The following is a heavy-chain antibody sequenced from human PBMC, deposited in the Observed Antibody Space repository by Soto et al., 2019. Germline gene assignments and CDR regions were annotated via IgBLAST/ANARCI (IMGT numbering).Heavy chain of an antibody. J-gene: IGHJ3*02. D-gene: IGHD3-3*02. Sequence: SEPLSLTCTVSGGSISSGDYYWSWIRQPPGKGLEWIGYIYYSGSTYYNPSLKSRVTISVDTSKNQFSLKLSSLTAADTAVYYCARERLHFVNRACHIWGPETLVT. CDR2: IYYSGST. CDR3: ARERLHFVNRACHI. CDR1: GGSISSGDYY. V-gene: IGHV4-30-4*01.